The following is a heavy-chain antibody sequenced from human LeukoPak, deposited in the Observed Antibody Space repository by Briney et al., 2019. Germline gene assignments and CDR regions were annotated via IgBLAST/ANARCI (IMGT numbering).Heavy chain of an antibody. J-gene: IGHJ4*02. D-gene: IGHD2-8*01. CDR3: ATYCTNGVCSFDY. CDR2: INPNSGGT. V-gene: IGHV1-2*06. CDR1: GYTFTGYY. Sequence: ASVKVSCKASGYTFTGYYMHWVRQAPGQGLEWMGRINPNSGGTNYAQKFQGRVTITTDESTSTAYMELSSLRSEDTAVYYCATYCTNGVCSFDYWGQGTLVTVSS.